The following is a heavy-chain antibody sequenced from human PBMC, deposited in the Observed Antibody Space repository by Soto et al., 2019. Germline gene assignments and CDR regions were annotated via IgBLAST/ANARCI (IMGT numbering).Heavy chain of an antibody. CDR1: GFSFSKYG. CDR3: ARDSRYTSSYDVGYFDS. V-gene: IGHV3-33*01. Sequence: QVQLLESGGGVVPPGRSLRLSCVVSGFSFSKYGMHWVRQAPGKGLEWVAMIWFDGTTKFYADSVQGRFSISRDNSKDTVYLEMNSLRAEDTGVYYCARDSRYTSSYDVGYFDSWGQGTLVTVSS. J-gene: IGHJ4*02. D-gene: IGHD3-16*02. CDR2: IWFDGTTK.